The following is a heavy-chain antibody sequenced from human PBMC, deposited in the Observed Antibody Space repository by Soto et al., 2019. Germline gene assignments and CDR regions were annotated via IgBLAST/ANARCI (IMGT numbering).Heavy chain of an antibody. V-gene: IGHV4-59*08. D-gene: IGHD6-19*01. CDR2: IYYSGST. Sequence: SETLSLTCTVSGGSISSYYWSWIRQPPGKGLEWIGYIYYSGSTNYNPSLKSRVTISVDTSKNQFSLKLSSVTAADTAVYYCARQAGSGWLDAFDIWGQGTMVTVSS. J-gene: IGHJ3*02. CDR1: GGSISSYY. CDR3: ARQAGSGWLDAFDI.